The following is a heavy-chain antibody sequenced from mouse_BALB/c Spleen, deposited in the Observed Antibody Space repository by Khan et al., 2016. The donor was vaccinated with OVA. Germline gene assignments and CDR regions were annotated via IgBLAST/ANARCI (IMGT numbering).Heavy chain of an antibody. J-gene: IGHJ3*01. CDR3: TRFGYLLAY. Sequence: VQLQQSGTVLARPGTSVKMSCKASGYTFTSYWMHWVKQRPGQGLEWIGAIYPGNSDTSYNQKFKGKAKLTAATSTSTAYMELSSLTNEDSAVYYCTRFGYLLAYWGQGTLVTVSA. V-gene: IGHV1-5*01. CDR1: GYTFTSYW. D-gene: IGHD2-2*01. CDR2: IYPGNSDT.